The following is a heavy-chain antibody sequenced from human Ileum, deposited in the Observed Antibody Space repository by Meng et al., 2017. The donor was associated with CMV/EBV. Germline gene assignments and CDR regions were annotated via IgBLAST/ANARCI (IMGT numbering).Heavy chain of an antibody. J-gene: IGHJ1*01. CDR1: GFTVSSNY. CDR3: ARDHYQLLYALFQH. Sequence: GESLKISCAASGFTVSSNYMSWVRQAPGKGLEWVSIIYSGGSTYYADSVKGRFTISRDTSKNTLYLQMNSLRAEDTAVYYCARDHYQLLYALFQHWGQGTLVTVSS. V-gene: IGHV3-53*05. D-gene: IGHD2-2*02. CDR2: IYSGGST.